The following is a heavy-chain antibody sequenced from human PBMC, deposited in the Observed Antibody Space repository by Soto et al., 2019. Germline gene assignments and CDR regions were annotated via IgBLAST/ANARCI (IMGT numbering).Heavy chain of an antibody. CDR3: TRDHQGAQHYIDY. CDR1: GFTFSSDW. J-gene: IGHJ4*02. Sequence: GGPLRLYCAASGFTFSSDWMHWVRQAPGKGLVWVSRINTDGSGTSYADSVKGRFTISRDNAKNTLYLQMNSLRAEDTAVYYCTRDHQGAQHYIDYWGQGNIVTVSS. CDR2: INTDGSGT. D-gene: IGHD3-16*01. V-gene: IGHV3-74*01.